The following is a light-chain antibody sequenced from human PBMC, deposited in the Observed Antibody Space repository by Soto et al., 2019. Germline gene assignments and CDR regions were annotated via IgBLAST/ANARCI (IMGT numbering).Light chain of an antibody. CDR3: QQSYSTPPIT. CDR1: QSISSY. Sequence: IQMNQPPSSLSASVGDRVTITRRASQSISSYLNWYQQKPGKARKLLIYAASSLQSGVPSRFSGSGSGTDFTLTISSLQTEDFATYYCQQSYSTPPITFCQGTRLEIK. CDR2: AAS. J-gene: IGKJ5*01. V-gene: IGKV1-39*01.